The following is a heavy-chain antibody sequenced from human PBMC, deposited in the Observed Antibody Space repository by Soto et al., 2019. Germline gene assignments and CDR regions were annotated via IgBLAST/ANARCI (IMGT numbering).Heavy chain of an antibody. CDR3: ARDLWLGESFRYYFDY. J-gene: IGHJ4*02. V-gene: IGHV1-69*04. CDR1: GGTFSSYT. CDR2: IIPILGIA. D-gene: IGHD3-10*01. Sequence: ASVKVSCKASGGTFSSYTISWVRQAPGQGLEWMGRIIPILGIANYAQKFQGRVTITRDTSASTAYMELSSLTSEDTALYYCARDLWLGESFRYYFDYWAQGTLVTVSS.